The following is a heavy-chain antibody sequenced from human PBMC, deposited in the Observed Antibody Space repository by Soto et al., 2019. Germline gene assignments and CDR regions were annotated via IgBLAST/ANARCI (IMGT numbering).Heavy chain of an antibody. D-gene: IGHD6-6*01. Sequence: SETLSLTCTVSGGSISSYYWSWIRQPPGKGLEWIGYIYYSGSTNYNPSLKSRVTISVDTSKNQFSLKLSSVTAADTAVYYCARDWYGSSSGDYYYYYYMDVWGKGTTVTVSS. CDR1: GGSISSYY. V-gene: IGHV4-59*01. J-gene: IGHJ6*03. CDR3: ARDWYGSSSGDYYYYYYMDV. CDR2: IYYSGST.